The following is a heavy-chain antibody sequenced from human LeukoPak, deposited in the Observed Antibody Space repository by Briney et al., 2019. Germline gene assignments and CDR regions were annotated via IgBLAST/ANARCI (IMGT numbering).Heavy chain of an antibody. CDR1: GFTFSSYA. D-gene: IGHD3-16*01. J-gene: IGHJ4*02. Sequence: PGGSLRLSCAASGFTFSSYAMSWVRQTPGKGLEWVSSIGSISDYVSYADSVKGRFTISRDNAKNSVYLQMNSLRVEDMGVYYCGNSRGSYVWGQGTLVTVSS. V-gene: IGHV3-21*01. CDR2: IGSISDYV. CDR3: GNSRGSYV.